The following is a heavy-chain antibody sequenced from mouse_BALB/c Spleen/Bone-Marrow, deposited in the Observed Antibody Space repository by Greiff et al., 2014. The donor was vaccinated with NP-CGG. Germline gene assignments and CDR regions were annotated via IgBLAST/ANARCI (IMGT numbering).Heavy chain of an antibody. J-gene: IGHJ3*01. CDR3: APYYYGLWFTY. V-gene: IGHV14-3*02. Sequence: EVKLQESGAELVKPGASVKLSCTASGFNIKDPYMHWVKQRPEQGLEWIGRIDPANGNTKYDPKFQGKATITADTSSNTAYLQLSSLTSEDTAVYYCAPYYYGLWFTYWGQGTLVTVSA. CDR2: IDPANGNT. CDR1: GFNIKDPY. D-gene: IGHD1-1*01.